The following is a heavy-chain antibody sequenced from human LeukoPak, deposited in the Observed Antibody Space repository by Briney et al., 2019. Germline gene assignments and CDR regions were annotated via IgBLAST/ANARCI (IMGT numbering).Heavy chain of an antibody. Sequence: PGGSLRLSCAASGFTFSSYAMSWVRQAPGKGLEWVSAISGSGGSTYYADSVKGRFTISRDNSKNTLYLQMNSLRAEDTAVYYCAKDHPDIVVVPAVGGGYYFDYWGQGTLVTVSS. J-gene: IGHJ4*02. CDR1: GFTFSSYA. CDR2: ISGSGGST. D-gene: IGHD2-2*01. V-gene: IGHV3-23*01. CDR3: AKDHPDIVVVPAVGGGYYFDY.